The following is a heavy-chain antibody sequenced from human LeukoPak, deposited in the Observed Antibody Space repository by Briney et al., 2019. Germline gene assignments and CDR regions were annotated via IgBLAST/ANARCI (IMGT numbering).Heavy chain of an antibody. CDR1: GFTFSSYA. Sequence: PGGSLRLSCAASGFTFSSYAMSWVRQAPGKGLEWVSYISSSNTIYYADSVKGRLTISRDNSRNTVYMQMSSLRTEDTAVYYCARDPRGPTTYDSSARDSLDYWGQGTLVTVSS. V-gene: IGHV3-48*04. J-gene: IGHJ4*02. CDR3: ARDPRGPTTYDSSARDSLDY. CDR2: ISSSNTI. D-gene: IGHD3-22*01.